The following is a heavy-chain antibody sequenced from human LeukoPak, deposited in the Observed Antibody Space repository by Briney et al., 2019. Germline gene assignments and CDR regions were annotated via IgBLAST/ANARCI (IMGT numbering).Heavy chain of an antibody. Sequence: GGSLRLSCAASGFTFSNSAMNWVRQAPGKGLEWVSAIDSSGAVTYYADSVKGRFTISRDNSKNTLYLQVSSLRVEDTAIYYCAIVATVTSNFNYWGQGTLLTVSS. CDR2: IDSSGAVT. V-gene: IGHV3-23*01. CDR1: GFTFSNSA. D-gene: IGHD5-24*01. J-gene: IGHJ4*02. CDR3: AIVATVTSNFNY.